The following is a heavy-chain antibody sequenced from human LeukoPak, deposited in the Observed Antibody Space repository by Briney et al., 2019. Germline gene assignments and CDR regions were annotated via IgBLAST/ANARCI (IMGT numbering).Heavy chain of an antibody. D-gene: IGHD3-10*01. CDR1: GFTFSSYG. CDR3: AKDYNSIWFGELPGYGMDV. Sequence: PGGSLRLSCAASGFTFSSYGMHWVRQAPGKGLEWVAVISYDGSNKYYADSVKGRFTISRDNSKNTLYLQMNSLRAEDTAVYYCAKDYNSIWFGELPGYGMDVWGQGTTVTVSS. J-gene: IGHJ6*02. CDR2: ISYDGSNK. V-gene: IGHV3-30*18.